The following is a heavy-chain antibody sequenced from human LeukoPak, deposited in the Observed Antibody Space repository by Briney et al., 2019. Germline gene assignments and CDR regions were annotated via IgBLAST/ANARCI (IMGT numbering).Heavy chain of an antibody. V-gene: IGHV3-23*01. Sequence: GSLRLSCAASGFTFSSYAMRWVRQAPGKGLEWVSSITYSGDAYYADSVKGRFTISRDNSQNTLYLQMNSLRAEDTAIYYCAIEGFLKDFDFWGQGTLVTVSS. CDR1: GFTFSSYA. D-gene: IGHD3-10*01. CDR3: AIEGFLKDFDF. J-gene: IGHJ4*02. CDR2: ITYSGDA.